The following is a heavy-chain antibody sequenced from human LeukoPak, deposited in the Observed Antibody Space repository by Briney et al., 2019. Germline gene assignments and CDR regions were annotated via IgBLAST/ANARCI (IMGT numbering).Heavy chain of an antibody. CDR1: GGPISSSRYY. CDR3: VRDDYGDYTRRFDP. D-gene: IGHD4-17*01. V-gene: IGHV4-39*07. Sequence: PSEPLSLPCTVSGGPISSSRYYWGWIRQPPGKGLEWIASISYSGSSYYNPSLKSRVTISVDTSKNQVSLQLSSVTAADTAVYYCVRDDYGDYTRRFDPWGQGTLVTVSS. J-gene: IGHJ5*02. CDR2: ISYSGSS.